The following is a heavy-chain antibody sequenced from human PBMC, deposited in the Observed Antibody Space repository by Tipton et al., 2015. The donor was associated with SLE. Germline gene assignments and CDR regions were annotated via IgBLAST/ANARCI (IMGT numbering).Heavy chain of an antibody. J-gene: IGHJ3*02. CDR1: GFTVSSNY. CDR3: ARGAGYCSSTSCDNRVVFDI. Sequence: SLRLSCAASGFTVSSNYMSWVRQAPGKGLEWVSVIYSGGSTYYADSVKGRFPISRHNSKNTLYLQMNSLRAEDTAVYYCARGAGYCSSTSCDNRVVFDIWGQGTMVTVSS. V-gene: IGHV3-53*04. CDR2: IYSGGST. D-gene: IGHD2-2*01.